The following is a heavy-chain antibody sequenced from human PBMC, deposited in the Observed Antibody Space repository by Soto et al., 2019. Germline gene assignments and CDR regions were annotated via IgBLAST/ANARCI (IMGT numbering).Heavy chain of an antibody. CDR2: IKQAGSEK. CDR3: AREKRANGYFDY. J-gene: IGHJ4*02. D-gene: IGHD6-25*01. CDR1: GFTLSAYW. Sequence: EVQLVESGGALVQTGGSLRLSCAASGFTLSAYWMSWVRQAPVKGLEWVANIKQAGSEKYYVDSVNGRFIISRDDAKNSLFLEVNSLRVEDTAVYYCAREKRANGYFDYWGQGTLVTGSS. V-gene: IGHV3-7*01.